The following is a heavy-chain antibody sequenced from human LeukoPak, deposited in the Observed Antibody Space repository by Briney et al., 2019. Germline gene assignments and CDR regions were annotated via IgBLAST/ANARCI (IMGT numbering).Heavy chain of an antibody. J-gene: IGHJ6*03. D-gene: IGHD5-18*01. CDR2: INHSGST. CDR3: ARGRRLSGYGYGPYYYYYMDV. CDR1: GGSFSGYY. V-gene: IGHV4-34*01. Sequence: SEALSLTCAVYGGSFSGYYWSGIRQPPAKELEGMGEINHSGSTNYNPSLKSRVTISVDTSKNQFSLKLSSVTAADTAVYYCARGRRLSGYGYGPYYYYYMDVWGKGTTVTVSS.